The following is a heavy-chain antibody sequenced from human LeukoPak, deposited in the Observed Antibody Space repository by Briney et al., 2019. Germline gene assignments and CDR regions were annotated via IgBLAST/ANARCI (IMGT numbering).Heavy chain of an antibody. CDR1: GGSFSGYY. J-gene: IGHJ2*01. CDR2: INHSGST. Sequence: SETLSLTCAVYGGSFSGYYWSWIRQPPGKGLEWIGEINHSGSTNYNPSLKSRVTISVDTSKNQFSLKLSSVTAADTAVYYCARAWYFDLWGRGALVTVSS. CDR3: ARAWYFDL. V-gene: IGHV4-34*01.